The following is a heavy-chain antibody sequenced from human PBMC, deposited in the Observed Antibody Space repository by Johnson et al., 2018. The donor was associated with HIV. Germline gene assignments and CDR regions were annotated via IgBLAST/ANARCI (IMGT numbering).Heavy chain of an antibody. CDR1: GFTVSSNY. Sequence: VQLVESGGGLIQPGGSLRLSCAASGFTVSSNYMSWVRQAPGKGLEWVSVTYSGGSTYYADSVKGRFNISRDNAKNSLYLQMNSLRAEDTALYYCARDSRIGTMVLLSDAFDIWGQGTMVTVSS. J-gene: IGHJ3*02. D-gene: IGHD3-10*01. CDR2: TYSGGST. CDR3: ARDSRIGTMVLLSDAFDI. V-gene: IGHV3-53*01.